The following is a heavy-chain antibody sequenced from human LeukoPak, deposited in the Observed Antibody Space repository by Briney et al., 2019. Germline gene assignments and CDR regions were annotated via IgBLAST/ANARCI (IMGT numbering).Heavy chain of an antibody. CDR2: ISTYNGDT. V-gene: IGHV1-18*04. Sequence: ASVKVSCKGSGYNFDRYGVNWVRQAPGQGLEWVGWISTYNGDTFYAQKFEGRVSMTTDTSTNTVYMDLRSLRSDDTAVYYCARDLEHCRNIICSNSAYWGQGTLVTVSS. CDR1: GYNFDRYG. CDR3: ARDLEHCRNIICSNSAY. D-gene: IGHD2-2*01. J-gene: IGHJ4*02.